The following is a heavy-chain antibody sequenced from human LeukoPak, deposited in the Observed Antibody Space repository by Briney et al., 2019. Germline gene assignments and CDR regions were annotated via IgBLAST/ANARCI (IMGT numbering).Heavy chain of an antibody. CDR1: GDSVSSNSAA. J-gene: IGHJ6*03. Sequence: SQTLSLTCAISGDSVSSNSAAWNWIRQSPSRGLEWLGRTYYRSKWYNDYAVSVKSRITINPDTSKNQFSLQLNSVTPEDTAVYYCARDANLMLGGPVAGTYYYYMDVWGKGTTVTVSS. CDR2: TYYRSKWYN. D-gene: IGHD6-19*01. V-gene: IGHV6-1*01. CDR3: ARDANLMLGGPVAGTYYYYMDV.